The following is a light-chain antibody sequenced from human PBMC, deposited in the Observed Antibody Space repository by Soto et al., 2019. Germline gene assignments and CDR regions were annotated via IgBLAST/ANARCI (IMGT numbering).Light chain of an antibody. V-gene: IGLV1-44*01. J-gene: IGLJ3*02. CDR2: TNN. CDR3: AAWDDSLNALV. Sequence: QSVLTQPPSASGTPGQRVTISCSGASSNIGSNAVNWYQQIPGTAPQLLIYTNNQRPSGVPDRFSGSKSGTSASLAITGLQSEDEADYHCAAWDDSLNALVFGGGTKLTV. CDR1: SSNIGSNA.